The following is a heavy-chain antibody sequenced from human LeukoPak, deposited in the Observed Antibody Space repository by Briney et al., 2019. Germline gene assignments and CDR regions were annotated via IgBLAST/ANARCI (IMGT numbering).Heavy chain of an antibody. Sequence: GASVKVSCKASGYTFGGYYLHWVRQAPGQGLEWMGWTNPNSGDTKYAQKFQGRVTMTRDTSISTAYMEVSSLKSDDTAVYYCASTDAFDIWGQGTMVSVSS. J-gene: IGHJ3*02. CDR2: TNPNSGDT. CDR1: GYTFGGYY. V-gene: IGHV1-2*02. CDR3: ASTDAFDI.